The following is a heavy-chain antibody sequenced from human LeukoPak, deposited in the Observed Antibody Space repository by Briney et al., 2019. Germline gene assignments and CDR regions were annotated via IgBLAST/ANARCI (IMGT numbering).Heavy chain of an antibody. CDR3: TRDFLWWELRPFDY. CDR2: IRSKAYGGTT. D-gene: IGHD1-26*01. J-gene: IGHJ4*02. Sequence: GGSLRLSCTASGFTFGDYAMSWFRQAPGKGLEWVGFIRSKAYGGTTEYAASVKGRFTISRDDSKSIAYLQMNSLKTEDTAVYYCTRDFLWWELRPFDYWGQGTLVTVSS. V-gene: IGHV3-49*03. CDR1: GFTFGDYA.